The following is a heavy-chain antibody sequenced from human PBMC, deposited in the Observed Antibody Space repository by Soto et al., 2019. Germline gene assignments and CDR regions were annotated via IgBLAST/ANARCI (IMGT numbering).Heavy chain of an antibody. D-gene: IGHD1-1*01. V-gene: IGHV4-59*01. Sequence: QVQLQESGPGLVKPSETLSLTCTVSGGSISSYYWSWIRQPPGKGLEWIGYIYYSGSTNYNPSLKNRVTISVDTSKNQFSLKLSSETAADTAVYYCAREGTTVDSYYYYGMDVWGQGTTVTVSS. CDR2: IYYSGST. J-gene: IGHJ6*02. CDR1: GGSISSYY. CDR3: AREGTTVDSYYYYGMDV.